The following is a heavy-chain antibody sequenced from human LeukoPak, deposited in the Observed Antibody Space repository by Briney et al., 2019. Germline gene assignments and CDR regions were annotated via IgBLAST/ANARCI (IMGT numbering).Heavy chain of an antibody. CDR2: IKQDGSEK. J-gene: IGHJ4*02. V-gene: IGHV3-7*03. Sequence: PGGSLRLSCAASGITFSRFWMSWVRQAPGKGLEWEANIKQDGSEKYYVDSVKGRFTISRDNAKNSLYLQMNSLRAEDTAVYYCARVTYYFDYWGQGTLVTVSS. CDR3: ARVTYYFDY. CDR1: GITFSRFW.